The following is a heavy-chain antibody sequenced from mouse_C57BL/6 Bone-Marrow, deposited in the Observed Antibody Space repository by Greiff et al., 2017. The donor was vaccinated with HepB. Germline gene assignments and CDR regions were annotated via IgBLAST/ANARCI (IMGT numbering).Heavy chain of an antibody. J-gene: IGHJ4*01. V-gene: IGHV2-2*01. CDR3: ARRGVTTWGYAMDY. Sequence: QVQLKESGPGLVQPSQSLSITCTVSGFSLTSYGVHWVRQSPGKGLEWLGVIWSGGSTDYNAAFISRLSISKDNSKSQVFFKMNSLQADDTAIYYCARRGVTTWGYAMDYWGQGTSVTVSS. CDR1: GFSLTSYG. D-gene: IGHD2-2*01. CDR2: IWSGGST.